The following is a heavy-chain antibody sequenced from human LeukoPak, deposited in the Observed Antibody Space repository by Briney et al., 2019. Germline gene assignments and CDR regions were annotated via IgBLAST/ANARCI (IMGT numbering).Heavy chain of an antibody. CDR3: AREDYGDYACDY. Sequence: TPSSAASALSPATKCMSCDRHPHRDWMEWVANIKQDGSEKYYVDSVKGRFTISRDNSKNTLYLQMNSLRAEDTAVYYCAREDYGDYACDYWGQGTLVTVSS. D-gene: IGHD4-17*01. CDR2: IKQDGSEK. CDR1: ALSPATKC. V-gene: IGHV3-7*01. J-gene: IGHJ4*02.